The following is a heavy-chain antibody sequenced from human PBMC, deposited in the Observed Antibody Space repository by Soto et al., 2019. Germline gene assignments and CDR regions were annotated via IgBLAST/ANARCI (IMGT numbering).Heavy chain of an antibody. CDR3: AQRLCDYGVGRERANYFHP. D-gene: IGHD2-8*01. CDR1: GFSLSTTGAG. V-gene: IGHV2-5*02. Sequence: QITLKESGPTLVRPTQTLTLTCTFSGFSLSTTGAGVGWIRQPPGKALEWLELIYWDDDKRYSPALKSRLTITKDTSKKEVILTMTNMDPVDTATYYCAQRLCDYGVGRERANYFHPWGQGTLVTVSA. J-gene: IGHJ5*02. CDR2: IYWDDDK.